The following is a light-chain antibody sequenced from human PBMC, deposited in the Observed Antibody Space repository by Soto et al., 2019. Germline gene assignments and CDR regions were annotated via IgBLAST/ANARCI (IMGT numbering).Light chain of an antibody. CDR1: QCVSSSH. V-gene: IGKV3D-20*02. CDR3: RHRANWPGS. J-gene: IGKJ1*01. Sequence: EIVLTPYPGTLSLSLGERVILSCRASQCVSSSHLAWYQQKPGQAPRLLIYYTSNRATGIPARFSGSGSGTDFTLTFSLRAPEDFLICYLRHRANWPGSIGEGT. CDR2: YTS.